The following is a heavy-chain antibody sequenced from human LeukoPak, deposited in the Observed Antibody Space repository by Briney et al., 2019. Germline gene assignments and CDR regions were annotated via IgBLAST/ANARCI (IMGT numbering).Heavy chain of an antibody. CDR1: GGSISTYY. V-gene: IGHV4-59*08. J-gene: IGHJ4*02. CDR2: IYYSGST. CDR3: ARLRRGSYYFDS. Sequence: PSETLSLTCTVSGGSISTYYWSWIRQPPGKGLEWIAYIYYSGSTNYNPSLKSRVTISVDTSKNQFSLKLSSVTAAGTAVYYCARLRRGSYYFDSWGQGTLVTVSS. D-gene: IGHD1-26*01.